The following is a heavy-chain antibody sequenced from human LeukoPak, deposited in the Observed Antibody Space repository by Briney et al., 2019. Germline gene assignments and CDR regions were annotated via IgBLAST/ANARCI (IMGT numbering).Heavy chain of an antibody. D-gene: IGHD1-26*01. CDR1: GFTLSDYY. CDR2: INQDGSEK. V-gene: IGHV3-7*01. CDR3: ARGPWELDY. J-gene: IGHJ4*02. Sequence: GGSLRLSCAASGFTLSDYYMSWIRQAPGKGLEWVANINQDGSEKYYADSVKGRFTVSRDNTKNSLYLQMNSLRAEDTAIYYCARGPWELDYWGQGTLVSVSS.